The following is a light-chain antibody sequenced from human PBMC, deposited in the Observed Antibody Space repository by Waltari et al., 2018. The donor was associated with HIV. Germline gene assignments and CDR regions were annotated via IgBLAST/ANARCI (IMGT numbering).Light chain of an antibody. J-gene: IGLJ1*01. CDR1: DSNLGNNY. CDR2: ENE. Sequence: QSILTQPPSVSAAPEQRVTISCSGGDSNLGNNYVSWYQQLPGRAPRLLNYENEKRPPVLPDPSPASKAGVSATLGITALQCEDEADYCRGTWDSSLSLYAFGPGTTVAVL. CDR3: GTWDSSLSLYA. V-gene: IGLV1-51*01.